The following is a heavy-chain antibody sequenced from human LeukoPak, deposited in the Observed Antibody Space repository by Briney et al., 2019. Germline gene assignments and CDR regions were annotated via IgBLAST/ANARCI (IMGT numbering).Heavy chain of an antibody. Sequence: GGSLRLSCAASGFTFSSYGMHWVRQAPGKGLEWVSAISGSGGSTYYADSVKGRFTISRDNSKNTLYLQMNSLRAEDTAVYYCAKDRDPYSSGWSDYWGQGTLVTVSS. CDR2: ISGSGGST. J-gene: IGHJ4*02. D-gene: IGHD6-19*01. CDR3: AKDRDPYSSGWSDY. V-gene: IGHV3-23*01. CDR1: GFTFSSYG.